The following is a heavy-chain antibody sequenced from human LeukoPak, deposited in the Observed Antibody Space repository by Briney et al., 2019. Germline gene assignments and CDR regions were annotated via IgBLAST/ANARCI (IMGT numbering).Heavy chain of an antibody. CDR1: GFTFNIYG. Sequence: GGSLRLSCAASGFTFNIYGMTWVRQAPGKGLEWVSTISGSGGSTYYADSVKGRFTISRDNSKSTLYLQTYSLRPEDSAVYYCARPRGCGSARCNNFDYWGQGTLVTVSS. J-gene: IGHJ4*02. CDR3: ARPRGCGSARCNNFDY. CDR2: ISGSGGST. D-gene: IGHD2-2*01. V-gene: IGHV3-23*01.